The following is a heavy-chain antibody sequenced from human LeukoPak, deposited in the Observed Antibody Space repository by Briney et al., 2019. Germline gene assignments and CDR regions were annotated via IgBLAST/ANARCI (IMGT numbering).Heavy chain of an antibody. J-gene: IGHJ6*03. V-gene: IGHV1-2*02. Sequence: GASVKVSCKASGYTFTGYYMHWVRQAPGQGLEWMGWINPNSGGTNYAQKFQGRVTMTRDTSISTAYMELSRLRSDDTAVYYCARSFFLDYYYYMDVWGKGTTVTVSS. CDR1: GYTFTGYY. CDR3: ARSFFLDYYYYMDV. D-gene: IGHD2/OR15-2a*01. CDR2: INPNSGGT.